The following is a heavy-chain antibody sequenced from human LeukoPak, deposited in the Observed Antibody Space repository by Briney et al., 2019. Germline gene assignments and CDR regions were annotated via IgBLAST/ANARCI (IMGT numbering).Heavy chain of an antibody. CDR2: ITSSGSTI. CDR1: GFTFSDYY. D-gene: IGHD6-6*01. CDR3: ARIGRPAAFDI. V-gene: IGHV3-11*01. Sequence: KTGGSLRLSCAASGFTFSDYYMSWIRQAPGKGLEWASHITSSGSTIYYADSMKGRFTISRDNAKHSLFLQLDSLRAEDTAVYYCARIGRPAAFDIWGQGTLVIVSS. J-gene: IGHJ3*02.